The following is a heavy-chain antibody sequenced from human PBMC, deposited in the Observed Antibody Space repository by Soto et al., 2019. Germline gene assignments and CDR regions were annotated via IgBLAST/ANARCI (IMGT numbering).Heavy chain of an antibody. V-gene: IGHV3-48*02. CDR2: ISSSSTI. D-gene: IGHD1-1*01. Sequence: GGSLGLSCAASGFTFSSYSMNWVRQAPGKGLEWVSYISSSSTIYYADSVKGRFTISRDNAKNSLYLQMNSLRDEDTAAYYCAREMEEKYYYYYGMDVWGQGTTVTVS. CDR1: GFTFSSYS. CDR3: AREMEEKYYYYYGMDV. J-gene: IGHJ6*02.